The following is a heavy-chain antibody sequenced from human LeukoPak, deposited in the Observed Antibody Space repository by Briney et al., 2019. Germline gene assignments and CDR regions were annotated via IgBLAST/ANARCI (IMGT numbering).Heavy chain of an antibody. J-gene: IGHJ4*02. D-gene: IGHD6-13*01. CDR1: GFTFSSYA. CDR3: TTSRGLYSSSWYWSGYFDY. Sequence: PGGSLRLSCAASGFTFSSYAMSWARQAPGKGLEWVSAISGSGGSTYYADSVKGRFTISRDNSKNTLYLQMNSLKTEDTAVYYCTTSRGLYSSSWYWSGYFDYWGQGTLVTVSS. V-gene: IGHV3-23*01. CDR2: ISGSGGST.